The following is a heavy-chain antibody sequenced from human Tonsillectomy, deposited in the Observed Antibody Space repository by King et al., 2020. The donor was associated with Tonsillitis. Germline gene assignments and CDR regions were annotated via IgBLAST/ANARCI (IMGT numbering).Heavy chain of an antibody. CDR2: VYLGDSDI. J-gene: IGHJ4*02. CDR1: IYSFTSYW. V-gene: IGHV5-51*01. Sequence: VQLVESGAEVRKPGESLKISCTASIYSFTSYWIAWVRQMPGKGLEWMGIVYLGDSDIRYSPSFEGQVTMSADKSINTAYLQWSSLKASDTAMYYCARPSTLSNYYFDSWGQGTLVTVSS. CDR3: ARPSTLSNYYFDS.